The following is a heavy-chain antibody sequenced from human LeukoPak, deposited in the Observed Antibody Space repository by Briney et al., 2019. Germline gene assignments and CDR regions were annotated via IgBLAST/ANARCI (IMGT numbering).Heavy chain of an antibody. J-gene: IGHJ4*02. CDR2: ISRSGGAT. CDR1: GITLSNYA. V-gene: IGHV3-23*01. D-gene: IGHD4-17*01. CDR3: AKIHDYGPFTDY. Sequence: GSLRLSCAASGITLSNYAMSWVRQAPGKGLEWVSTISRSGGATYYADSVKGRFTISTDNSKNTLFLQMDSLRAEDTALYYCAKIHDYGPFTDYWGQGTLVTVSS.